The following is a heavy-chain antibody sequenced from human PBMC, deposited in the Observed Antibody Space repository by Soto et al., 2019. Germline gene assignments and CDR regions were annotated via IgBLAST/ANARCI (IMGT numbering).Heavy chain of an antibody. V-gene: IGHV5-10-1*01. D-gene: IGHD4-17*01. Sequence: DVQLVQSGAEVKKPGESLRISCKGSGYSFTSYWISWVRQMPGKGLEWMGRIDPSDSYTNYSPSFQGHVTISADKSISTAYLQWSSLKASDTAMYYCASHKVAVTTEGVRNYYYGMDVWGQGTTVTVSS. CDR3: ASHKVAVTTEGVRNYYYGMDV. CDR2: IDPSDSYT. J-gene: IGHJ6*02. CDR1: GYSFTSYW.